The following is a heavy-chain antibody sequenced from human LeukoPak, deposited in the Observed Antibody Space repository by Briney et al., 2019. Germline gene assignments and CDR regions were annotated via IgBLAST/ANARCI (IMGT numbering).Heavy chain of an antibody. Sequence: PGGSLRLSCAASGFTFSSYAMSWVRQAPGKGLEWVSATSGSGGSTYYADSVKGRFTISRDNSKNTLYLQTNSLRAEDTAVYYCTKGQLASFDYWGQGTLVTVSS. CDR1: GFTFSSYA. CDR2: TSGSGGST. CDR3: TKGQLASFDY. J-gene: IGHJ4*02. D-gene: IGHD6-6*01. V-gene: IGHV3-23*01.